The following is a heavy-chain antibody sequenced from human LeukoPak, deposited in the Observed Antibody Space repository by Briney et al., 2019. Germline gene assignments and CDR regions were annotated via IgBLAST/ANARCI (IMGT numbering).Heavy chain of an antibody. CDR1: GCTFSSYE. J-gene: IGHJ4*02. V-gene: IGHV3-48*03. CDR3: ARVTYGSGTYGAFDY. CDR2: IRSSGSTI. Sequence: QPGGSLRLFCAASGCTFSSYEMIWVRQAPGKGLEWVSYIRSSGSTINYADSGNGRFSISRDNSKNTLYLQMNSLRAEDTAVYYCARVTYGSGTYGAFDYWGQGTLVTVSS. D-gene: IGHD3-10*01.